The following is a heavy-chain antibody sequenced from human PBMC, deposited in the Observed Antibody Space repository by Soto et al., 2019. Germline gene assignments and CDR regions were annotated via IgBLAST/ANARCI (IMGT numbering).Heavy chain of an antibody. CDR2: MNNDGSYI. V-gene: IGHV3-74*01. J-gene: IGHJ3*02. Sequence: EVQLVESGGGLVQPGGSLRLSCAASGFTFSSYWMYWVRQAPGKGLEWVSHMNNDGSYIIYAESVKGRFTFSRDNAKNPLYLKMNTLTAEDTAVYYCVRGGYMHACDIWGQGTMITVSS. D-gene: IGHD6-13*01. CDR1: GFTFSSYW. CDR3: VRGGYMHACDI.